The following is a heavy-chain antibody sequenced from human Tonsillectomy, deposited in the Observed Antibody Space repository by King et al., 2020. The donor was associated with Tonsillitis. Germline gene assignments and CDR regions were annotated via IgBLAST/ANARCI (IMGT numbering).Heavy chain of an antibody. D-gene: IGHD1-1*01. V-gene: IGHV3-48*01. CDR1: GFTFSSYS. CDR3: ARGLVGRRGDYGMDV. J-gene: IGHJ6*02. Sequence: VQLVESGGGLVQPGGSLRLSCAASGFTFSSYSIHWVRQAPGKGLEWVSYISSSGSSIYYADSVKGRFTISRDNAKNSLYLQMNSLRAEDTAVYYCARGLVGRRGDYGMDVWGQGTTVTVPS. CDR2: ISSSGSSI.